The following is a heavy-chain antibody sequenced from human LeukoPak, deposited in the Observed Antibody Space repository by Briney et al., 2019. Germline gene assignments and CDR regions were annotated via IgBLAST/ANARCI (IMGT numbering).Heavy chain of an antibody. J-gene: IGHJ6*02. CDR1: GGSLSRYY. CDR2: IHNSGST. Sequence: PSETLSLTCTVSGGSLSRYYWSWIRQPPGKGLEWIGWIGYIHNSGSTSYSPSLRSRLSISIDTSKNQISLMLNSVTAADTAVYFCARRLISSSWFYGMDVWGQGTTVTVSS. V-gene: IGHV4-4*09. CDR3: ARRLISSSWFYGMDV. D-gene: IGHD6-13*01.